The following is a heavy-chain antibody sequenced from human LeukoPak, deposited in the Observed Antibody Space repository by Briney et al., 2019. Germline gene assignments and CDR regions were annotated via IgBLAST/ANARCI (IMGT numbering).Heavy chain of an antibody. CDR1: GXSISSYY. J-gene: IGHJ4*02. CDR3: ARLVLGITGLDY. V-gene: IGHV4-59*01. Sequence: KSSETLSLTCTVSGXSISSYYWSWIRQPPGKGLEWIGYIYYSGSTNYNPSFKSRVTISIDTSENQFSLKLNSVTAADTAVYYCARLVLGITGLDYWGQGTLVTVSS. D-gene: IGHD7-27*01. CDR2: IYYSGST.